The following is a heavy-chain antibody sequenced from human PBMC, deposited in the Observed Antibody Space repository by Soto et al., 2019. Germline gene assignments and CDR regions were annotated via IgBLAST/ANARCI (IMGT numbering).Heavy chain of an antibody. CDR2: FDPEDGET. Sequence: ASVKVSCKVSGYTLTELSMHWVRQAPGKGLEWMGGFDPEDGETIYAQKFQGRVTMTEDTSTDTAYIELSSLRSEDTAVYYCATVRDIVVVPAAYLSFDYWGQGTLVTVSS. CDR3: ATVRDIVVVPAAYLSFDY. V-gene: IGHV1-24*01. J-gene: IGHJ4*02. CDR1: GYTLTELS. D-gene: IGHD2-2*01.